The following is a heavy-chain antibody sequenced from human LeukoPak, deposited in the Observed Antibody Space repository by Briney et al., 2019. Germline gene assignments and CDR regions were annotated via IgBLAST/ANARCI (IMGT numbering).Heavy chain of an antibody. CDR2: ISGSGGST. CDR1: GFTFSSYA. J-gene: IGHJ4*02. V-gene: IGHV3-23*01. CDR3: AKDPRRQVAGFDY. D-gene: IGHD6-19*01. Sequence: GGSLRLSCAASGFTFSSYAMSCVRQAPGKGLEWVSAISGSGGSTYYADSVKGRFTISRDNSKNTLYLQMNSLRAEDTAVYYCAKDPRRQVAGFDYWGQGTLVTVSS.